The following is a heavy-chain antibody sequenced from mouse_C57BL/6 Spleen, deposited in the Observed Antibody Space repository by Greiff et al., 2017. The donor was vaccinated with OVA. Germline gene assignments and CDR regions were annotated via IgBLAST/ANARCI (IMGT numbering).Heavy chain of an antibody. CDR2: IHPNSGST. D-gene: IGHD3-1*01. V-gene: IGHV1-64*01. Sequence: QVQLQQPGAELVKPGASVKLSCKASGYTFTSYWMHWVKQRPGQGLVWIGMIHPNSGSTNYNEKFKSKATLTVDKSSSTAYMQLSSLTSEDSAVYYCARGSPGLGYAMDYWGQGTSVTVSS. CDR3: ARGSPGLGYAMDY. J-gene: IGHJ4*01. CDR1: GYTFTSYW.